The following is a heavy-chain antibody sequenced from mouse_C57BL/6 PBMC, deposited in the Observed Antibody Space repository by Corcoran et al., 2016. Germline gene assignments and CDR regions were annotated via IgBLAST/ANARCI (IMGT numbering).Heavy chain of an antibody. J-gene: IGHJ3*01. CDR2: INPYNGGT. D-gene: IGHD2-4*01. CDR1: GYTFTDYY. V-gene: IGHV1-19*01. CDR3: ARDSYDDDETRFAY. Sequence: EVQLQQSGPVLVKPGASVKMSCKASGYTFTDYYMNWVKQSHGKSLEWIGVINPYNGGTSYNQKFKGKATLTVDKSSSTAYMELNSLTSEDSAVYYCARDSYDDDETRFAYWGQGTLVTVSA.